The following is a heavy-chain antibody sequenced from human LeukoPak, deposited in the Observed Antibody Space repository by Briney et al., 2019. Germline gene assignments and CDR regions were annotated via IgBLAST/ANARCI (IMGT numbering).Heavy chain of an antibody. V-gene: IGHV3-23*01. D-gene: IGHD3-16*01. CDR2: ITASGGST. CDR3: ATRPPSETYYGVLDY. J-gene: IGHJ4*02. CDR1: GLTFSRHA. Sequence: GGSLRLSCEVSGLTFSRHAMTWVRQAPGKGLEWVSGITASGGSTYHAESVKGRFTISRDNSKNTLYLQMNSPRAEDTAVYYCATRPPSETYYGVLDYWGQGTLVTVSS.